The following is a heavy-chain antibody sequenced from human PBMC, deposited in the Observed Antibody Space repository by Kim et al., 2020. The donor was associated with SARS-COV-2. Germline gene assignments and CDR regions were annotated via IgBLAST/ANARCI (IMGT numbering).Heavy chain of an antibody. CDR3: VRRGLAAAGYYYYGMDV. Sequence: ASVKVSCKASGYTFTSYGISWVRQAPGQGLEWMGWISAYNGNTNYAQKLQGRVTMTTDTSTSTAYMELRSLRSDDTAVYYCVRRGLAAAGYYYYGMDVWGQGTTVTVSS. D-gene: IGHD6-13*01. J-gene: IGHJ6*02. V-gene: IGHV1-18*01. CDR2: ISAYNGNT. CDR1: GYTFTSYG.